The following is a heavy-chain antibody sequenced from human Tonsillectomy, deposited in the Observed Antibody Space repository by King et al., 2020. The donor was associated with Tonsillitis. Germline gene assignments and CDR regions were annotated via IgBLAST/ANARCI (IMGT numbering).Heavy chain of an antibody. CDR2: IKSKTDGGTT. CDR3: TTAYYYDSSGYYYLPFDY. J-gene: IGHJ4*02. V-gene: IGHV3-15*01. Sequence: VQLVESGGGLVKPGGSLILSCAASGFTFSNAWMSWVRQSPGKGLEGVGRIKSKTDGGTTDYAAPAKGRFTISRDDSKNTLYLQMNSLKTEDTAVYYCTTAYYYDSSGYYYLPFDYWGQGTLVTVSS. D-gene: IGHD3-22*01. CDR1: GFTFSNAW.